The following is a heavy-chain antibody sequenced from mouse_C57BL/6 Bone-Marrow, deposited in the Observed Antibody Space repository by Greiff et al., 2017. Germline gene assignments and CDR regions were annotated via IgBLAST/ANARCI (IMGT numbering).Heavy chain of an antibody. CDR1: GYTFTSYW. V-gene: IGHV1-69*01. Sequence: QVQLQQPGAELVMPGASVKLSCKASGYTFTSYWMHWVKQRPGQGLEWIGEIDPSDSYTNYNQKFKGKSTLTVDKSSSTAYMQLSSLTSEDSAVYYCARDCFDVWGTGTTVTVAS. CDR2: IDPSDSYT. J-gene: IGHJ1*03. CDR3: ARDCFDV.